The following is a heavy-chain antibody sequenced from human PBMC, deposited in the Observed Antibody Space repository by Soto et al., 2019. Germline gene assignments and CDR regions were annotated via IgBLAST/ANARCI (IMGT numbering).Heavy chain of an antibody. CDR1: GFTFSSYA. CDR2: ISYDGSNK. J-gene: IGHJ3*02. D-gene: IGHD2-21*02. V-gene: IGHV3-30-3*01. CDR3: ARETVAFDI. Sequence: GGSLRLSCAASGFTFSSYAMHWVRQAPGKGLEWVAVISYDGSNKYYADSVKGRFTISRDNSKNTLYLQVNSLRAEDTAVYYCARETVAFDIWGQGTMVTVSS.